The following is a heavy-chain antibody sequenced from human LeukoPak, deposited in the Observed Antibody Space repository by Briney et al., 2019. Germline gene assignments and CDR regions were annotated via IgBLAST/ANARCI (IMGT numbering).Heavy chain of an antibody. CDR2: INHSGST. CDR1: GGSFSGYY. D-gene: IGHD2-2*01. CDR3: ARVRSALMVVVPSVINWFDP. Sequence: PSETLSLTCAVYGGSFSGYYWSWIRQPPGKGLEWIGEINHSGSTNYNPSLKSRVTISVDTCKNQFSLKLSSVTAADTAVYYCARVRSALMVVVPSVINWFDPWGQGTLVTVSS. V-gene: IGHV4-34*01. J-gene: IGHJ5*02.